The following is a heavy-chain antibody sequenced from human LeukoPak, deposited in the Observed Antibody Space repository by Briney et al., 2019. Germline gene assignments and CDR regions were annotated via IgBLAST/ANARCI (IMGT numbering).Heavy chain of an antibody. D-gene: IGHD4-17*01. CDR1: GDSIGSHY. Sequence: PSETLSLTCTVSGDSIGSHYWSWIRQPPGMELEWIGYISYIGTTNYNPSLKSRVTISVDTSKNQFSLKLTSVTAADAAVYFCVRDPTTVTKGLDIWGQGTMVTVSS. J-gene: IGHJ3*02. CDR2: ISYIGTT. V-gene: IGHV4-59*11. CDR3: VRDPTTVTKGLDI.